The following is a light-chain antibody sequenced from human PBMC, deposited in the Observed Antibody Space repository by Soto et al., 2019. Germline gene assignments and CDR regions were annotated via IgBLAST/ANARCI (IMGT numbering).Light chain of an antibody. CDR2: TAS. CDR3: QQGNSFPLT. V-gene: IGKV1-12*01. Sequence: DIQMTQSPSSVSASVGDRVTITCRASQDISSWLAWFQQKPGEAPRLLIYTASTLHSGVPSSFIGSGSWTDFARTISSLQPEDFATYYCQQGNSFPLTFGGGTKVE. CDR1: QDISSW. J-gene: IGKJ4*01.